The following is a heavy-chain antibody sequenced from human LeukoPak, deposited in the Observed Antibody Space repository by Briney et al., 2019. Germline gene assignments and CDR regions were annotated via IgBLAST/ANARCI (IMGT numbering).Heavy chain of an antibody. D-gene: IGHD3-22*01. V-gene: IGHV3-33*01. CDR3: ARGGYYDSSGYFHYFDY. CDR2: IWYDGSNK. Sequence: PGRSLRLSCAASGFTFSSYGMHWVRQAPGKGLEWVAVIWYDGSNKYYADSVKGRCTISRDNSKNTLYLQMNSLRAEDTAVYYCARGGYYDSSGYFHYFDYWGQGTLVTVSS. J-gene: IGHJ4*02. CDR1: GFTFSSYG.